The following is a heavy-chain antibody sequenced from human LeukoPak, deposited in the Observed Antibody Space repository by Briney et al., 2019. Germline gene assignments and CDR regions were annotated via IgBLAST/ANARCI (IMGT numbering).Heavy chain of an antibody. V-gene: IGHV3-30*03. J-gene: IGHJ4*02. CDR2: ISYDGSNK. Sequence: PGGSLRLSCAASGFTFSSYGMHWVRQAPGKGLEWVAVISYDGSNKYYADSVKGRFTISRDNSKNTLYLQMNSLRAEDTAVYYCATTPYSSGWDYWGQGTLVTVSS. CDR1: GFTFSSYG. CDR3: ATTPYSSGWDY. D-gene: IGHD6-19*01.